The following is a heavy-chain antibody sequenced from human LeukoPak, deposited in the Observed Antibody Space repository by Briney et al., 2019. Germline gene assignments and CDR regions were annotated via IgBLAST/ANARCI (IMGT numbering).Heavy chain of an antibody. CDR3: AKDQRTMIVVPRAAFDY. CDR1: GFTFSSYA. Sequence: PGRSLRLSCAASGFTFSSYAMHWVRQAPGKGLEWVAVISYDGSNKYYADSVKGRFTISRDNSKNTLYLQMNSLRAEDTAVYYCAKDQRTMIVVPRAAFDYWGQGTLVTVSS. D-gene: IGHD3-22*01. J-gene: IGHJ4*02. V-gene: IGHV3-30*04. CDR2: ISYDGSNK.